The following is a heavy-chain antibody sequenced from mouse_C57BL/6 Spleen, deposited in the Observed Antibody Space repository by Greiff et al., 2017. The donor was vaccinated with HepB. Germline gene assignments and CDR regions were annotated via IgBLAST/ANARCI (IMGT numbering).Heavy chain of an antibody. V-gene: IGHV10-1*01. CDR1: GFSFNTYA. J-gene: IGHJ3*01. D-gene: IGHD1-1*01. CDR3: VRHDYYGGFAY. Sequence: EVQLVESGGGLVQPKGSLKLSCAASGFSFNTYAMNWVRQAPGKGLEWVARIRSKSNNYATYYADSVKDRFTISRDDSESMLYLQMNNLKTEDTAMYYCVRHDYYGGFAYWGQGTLVTVSA. CDR2: IRSKSNNYAT.